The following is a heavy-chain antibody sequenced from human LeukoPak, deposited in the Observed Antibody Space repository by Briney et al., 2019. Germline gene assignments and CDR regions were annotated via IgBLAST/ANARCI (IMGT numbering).Heavy chain of an antibody. CDR2: IYYSGST. CDR3: ARRGITMVRGVISYYYYYMDV. Sequence: SETLSLTCTVSGGSISSSSYYWGWTRQPPGKGLEWIGSIYYSGSTYYNPSLKSRVPISVDTSKNQFSLKLSSVTAADTAVYYCARRGITMVRGVISYYYYYMDVWGKGTTVTVSS. J-gene: IGHJ6*03. V-gene: IGHV4-39*01. CDR1: GGSISSSSYY. D-gene: IGHD3-10*01.